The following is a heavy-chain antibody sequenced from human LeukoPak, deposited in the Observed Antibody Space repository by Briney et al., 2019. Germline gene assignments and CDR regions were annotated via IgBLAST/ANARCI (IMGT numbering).Heavy chain of an antibody. D-gene: IGHD2-15*01. Sequence: ASVKVSCKASGYTFTSYDINWVRQATGQGLEWMGWMNPNSGNTDYAQKFQGRVTMTRSTSISTAYMELSSLRSEDTAMYYCARALPKCSGGSCYSKWYWFDPWGQGTLVTVSS. CDR2: MNPNSGNT. CDR3: ARALPKCSGGSCYSKWYWFDP. V-gene: IGHV1-8*01. CDR1: GYTFTSYD. J-gene: IGHJ5*02.